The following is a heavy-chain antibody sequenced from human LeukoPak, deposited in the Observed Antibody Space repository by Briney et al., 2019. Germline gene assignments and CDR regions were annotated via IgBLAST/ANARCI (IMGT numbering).Heavy chain of an antibody. CDR3: ARPLDAAAGTSSDY. Sequence: GESLKISCQGSGYSFTSYSIGWLRQIPGKGLGWMGIINPGDSETRYNPSLQGQVTISADTSISTAYLQWSSLNASDTAMYYCARPLDAAAGTSSDYWGQGTLVTVSS. CDR1: GYSFTSYS. J-gene: IGHJ4*02. CDR2: INPGDSET. V-gene: IGHV5-51*01. D-gene: IGHD6-25*01.